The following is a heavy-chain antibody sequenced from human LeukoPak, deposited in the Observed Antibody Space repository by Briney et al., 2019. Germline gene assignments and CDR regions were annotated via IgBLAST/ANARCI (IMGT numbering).Heavy chain of an antibody. D-gene: IGHD1-1*01. V-gene: IGHV3-23*01. CDR2: ISNGGDST. Sequence: PGGSLRLSCVASGFTFSSYAMSWVRQAPGKGLEWVSVISNGGDSTYYADSVKGRFTISRDNSKNTLYLQMNSLRVEDTAVYYCATNWNLDYWGQGTLVTVSS. J-gene: IGHJ4*02. CDR3: ATNWNLDY. CDR1: GFTFSSYA.